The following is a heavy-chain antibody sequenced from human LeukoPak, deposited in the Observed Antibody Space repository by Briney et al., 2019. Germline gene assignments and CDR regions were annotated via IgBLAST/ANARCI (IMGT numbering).Heavy chain of an antibody. V-gene: IGHV1-69*06. D-gene: IGHD5-18*01. Sequence: ASVKVSCKASGYTFTGYYMHWVRQAPGQGLEWMGGIIPIFGTANYAQKFQGRVTITADKSTSTAYMELSSLRSEDTAVYYCARDEGYSYEPVRYYMDVWGKGTTVTVSS. CDR2: IIPIFGTA. CDR1: GYTFTGYY. J-gene: IGHJ6*03. CDR3: ARDEGYSYEPVRYYMDV.